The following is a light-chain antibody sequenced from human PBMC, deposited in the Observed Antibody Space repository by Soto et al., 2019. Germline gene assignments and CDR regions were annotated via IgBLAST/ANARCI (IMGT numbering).Light chain of an antibody. J-gene: IGKJ2*01. CDR1: QTISTRF. CDR2: GAS. Sequence: EIVLTQSPGTLSLSPGERATLSCMASQTISTRFVAWYQQKPGQAPRLLIYGASSRATGIPDRFSGSGSGTDFTLTISGLEPEDFAVYSCQQYGGLLYTFGPGTTLAIK. CDR3: QQYGGLLYT. V-gene: IGKV3-20*01.